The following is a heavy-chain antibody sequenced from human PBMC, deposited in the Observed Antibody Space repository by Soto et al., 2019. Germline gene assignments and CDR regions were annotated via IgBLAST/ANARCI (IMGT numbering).Heavy chain of an antibody. CDR1: GFTFSSYG. V-gene: IGHV3-30*18. Sequence: QVQLVESGGGVVQPGRSLRLSCAASGFTFSSYGMHWVRQAPGKGLEWGAVISYDGSNKYYADSVKGRFTISRDNSKNTLYLQMNSLRAEDTAVYYCAKDCQSDYDILTGYYRVQYYYYYGMDVWGQGTTVTVSS. J-gene: IGHJ6*02. D-gene: IGHD3-9*01. CDR2: ISYDGSNK. CDR3: AKDCQSDYDILTGYYRVQYYYYYGMDV.